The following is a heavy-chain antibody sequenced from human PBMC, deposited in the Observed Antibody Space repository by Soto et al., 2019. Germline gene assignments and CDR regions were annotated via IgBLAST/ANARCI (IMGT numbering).Heavy chain of an antibody. Sequence: SETLSLTCTVSGGSISSGDYYWSWIRQPPGKGLEWIGYIYYSGSTYYNPSLKSRVTISVDKSKNQFSLKLSSVTAADTAVYYCASRYSSSWSEPIGYYGMDVWGQGTTVTVSS. CDR3: ASRYSSSWSEPIGYYGMDV. CDR2: IYYSGST. V-gene: IGHV4-30-4*01. D-gene: IGHD6-13*01. J-gene: IGHJ6*02. CDR1: GGSISSGDYY.